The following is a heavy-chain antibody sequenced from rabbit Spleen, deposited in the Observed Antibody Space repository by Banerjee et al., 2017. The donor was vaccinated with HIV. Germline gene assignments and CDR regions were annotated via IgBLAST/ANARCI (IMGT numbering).Heavy chain of an antibody. Sequence: QEQLEESGGDLVKPEGSLTLTCTASGFSFSNNYYMCWVRQAPGKGLEWVACAVAGSSDSTYSATWAKGRFTISKTSTTVTLQMTSLTAADTATYFCARDDPTNVGYVAYGFAIPFYFNLGGPGTLVTV. D-gene: IGHD6-1*01. CDR2: AVAGSSDST. CDR3: ARDDPTNVGYVAYGFAIPFYFNL. V-gene: IGHV1S45*01. J-gene: IGHJ4*01. CDR1: GFSFSNNYY.